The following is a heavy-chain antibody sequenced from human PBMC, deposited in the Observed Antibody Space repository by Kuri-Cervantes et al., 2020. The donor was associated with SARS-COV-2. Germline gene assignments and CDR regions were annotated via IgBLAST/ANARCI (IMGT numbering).Heavy chain of an antibody. Sequence: SVKVSCKASGGTFSSYTISWVRQAPGQGLEWMGGIIPIFGTANYAQKFQGRVTITADKSTSTAYMELSSLRSEDTAVYYCARMPPLERRGASGYWGQGTLVTVSS. J-gene: IGHJ4*02. CDR1: GGTFSSYT. CDR2: IIPIFGTA. CDR3: ARMPPLERRGASGY. D-gene: IGHD1-1*01. V-gene: IGHV1-69*06.